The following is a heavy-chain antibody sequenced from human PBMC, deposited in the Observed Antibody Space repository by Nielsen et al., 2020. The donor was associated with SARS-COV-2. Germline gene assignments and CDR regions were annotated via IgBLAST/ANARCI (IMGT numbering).Heavy chain of an antibody. CDR3: AREGVTLLAY. CDR2: INTSDGST. Sequence: ASVKVSCKASGYTFTNYYMHWVRQAPGQGLEWMGIINTSDGSTTYAQKFQGRVTMTRDTSTRTVYMELRSLRSEDTAVYYCAREGVTLLAYWGQGTLVTVSS. CDR1: GYTFTNYY. J-gene: IGHJ4*02. V-gene: IGHV1-46*01. D-gene: IGHD2-21*01.